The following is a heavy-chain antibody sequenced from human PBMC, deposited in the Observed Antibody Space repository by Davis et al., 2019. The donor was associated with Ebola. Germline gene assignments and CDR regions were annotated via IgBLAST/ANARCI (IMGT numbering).Heavy chain of an antibody. CDR2: ISAYNGNT. Sequence: AASVKVSCKASGYTFTSYGINWERQAPGQGLEWMGWISAYNGNTNYAQKLQGRVTMTTDTSTSTAYMELRSLRSDDTAVYYCARLDSSGWSVKFDYWGQGTLVTVSS. CDR1: GYTFTSYG. CDR3: ARLDSSGWSVKFDY. J-gene: IGHJ4*02. D-gene: IGHD6-19*01. V-gene: IGHV1-18*01.